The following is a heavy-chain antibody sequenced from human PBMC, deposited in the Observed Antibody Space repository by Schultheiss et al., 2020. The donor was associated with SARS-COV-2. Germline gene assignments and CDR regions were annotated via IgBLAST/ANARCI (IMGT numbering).Heavy chain of an antibody. Sequence: GGSLRLSCAASGFTFSSYWMHWVRQAPGKGLVWVAVISYDGSNKYYADSVKGRFTISRDNAKNTLYLQMNSLKTEDTAVYYCAKARTRDYYDLVGDYWGQGTLVTVSS. CDR2: ISYDGSNK. D-gene: IGHD3-22*01. J-gene: IGHJ4*02. V-gene: IGHV3-30*18. CDR3: AKARTRDYYDLVGDY. CDR1: GFTFSSYW.